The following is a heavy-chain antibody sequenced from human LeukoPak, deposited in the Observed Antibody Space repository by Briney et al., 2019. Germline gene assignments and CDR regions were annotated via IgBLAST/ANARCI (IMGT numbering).Heavy chain of an antibody. D-gene: IGHD5-18*01. V-gene: IGHV3-20*04. CDR3: VRGGHGYSYVLPDY. CDR1: GFTFDDYG. CDR2: INWNGGST. J-gene: IGHJ4*02. Sequence: GGSLRLSCAASGFTFDDYGMSWVRQAPGKGLEWVSGINWNGGSTGYADSVKGRFTISRDNAKNSLYLQMNSLRAEDTALYYGVRGGHGYSYVLPDYWGQGTLVTVSS.